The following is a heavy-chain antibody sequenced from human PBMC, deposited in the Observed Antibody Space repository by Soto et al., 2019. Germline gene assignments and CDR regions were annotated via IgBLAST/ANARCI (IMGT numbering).Heavy chain of an antibody. D-gene: IGHD2-15*01. CDR3: ARVHCSGGRCNDAFDI. Sequence: QVQLVQSGAEVKKPGASVKVSCKASGYTFTGYYMHWVRQAPGQGLEWMGWINPNSGGTNYAQKFQGWVTMTRYTSISTAYMELSRLRSDDTAVYYGARVHCSGGRCNDAFDIWGQGTMVTVSS. J-gene: IGHJ3*02. CDR1: GYTFTGYY. CDR2: INPNSGGT. V-gene: IGHV1-2*04.